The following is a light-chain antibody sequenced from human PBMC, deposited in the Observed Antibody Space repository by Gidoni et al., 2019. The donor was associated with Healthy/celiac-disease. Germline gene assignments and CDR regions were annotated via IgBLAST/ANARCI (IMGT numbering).Light chain of an antibody. J-gene: IGKJ4*01. CDR3: QQYNIWPPLT. CDR1: QSVGSN. V-gene: IGKV3-15*01. Sequence: EIVMTQSPATLSVSPGERATLSCRASQSVGSNLAWYQQKPGQGPRLLIYGASTRATGIPARFSGSGSGTEFTLTISSLQSEDFALYYCQQYNIWPPLTFGGGTKVEIK. CDR2: GAS.